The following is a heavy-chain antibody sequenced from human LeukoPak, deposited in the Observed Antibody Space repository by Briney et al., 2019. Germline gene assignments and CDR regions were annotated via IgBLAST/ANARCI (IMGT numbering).Heavy chain of an antibody. J-gene: IGHJ4*02. Sequence: PSETLSLTRTVSGGSISSSGYYWGWVRQPPGKGLEWIGSIYYSGSTYYNPSLKSRVTISEDTSKNQFSLKLSSVTAADTAVYYCAARYCSSTTCLFDYWGQGTLVSVSS. V-gene: IGHV4-39*01. CDR2: IYYSGST. D-gene: IGHD2-2*01. CDR1: GGSISSSGYY. CDR3: AARYCSSTTCLFDY.